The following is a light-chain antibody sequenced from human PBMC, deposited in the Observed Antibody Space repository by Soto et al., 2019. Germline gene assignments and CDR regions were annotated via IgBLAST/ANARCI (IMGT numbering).Light chain of an antibody. Sequence: QSALTQPPSASGSPGQSVTISCTGTSSDVGGYNYVSWYQQHPGKAPKLMIYEVSKRPSGVPDRFSGSKSGNTASLTVSGRQAEDEADYYCSSYAGSNNFEIGGGPMLTVL. V-gene: IGLV2-8*01. CDR1: SSDVGGYNY. J-gene: IGLJ2*01. CDR3: SSYAGSNNFE. CDR2: EVS.